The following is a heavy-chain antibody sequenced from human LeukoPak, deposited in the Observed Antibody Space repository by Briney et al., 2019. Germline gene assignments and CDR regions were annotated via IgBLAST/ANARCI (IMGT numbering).Heavy chain of an antibody. Sequence: ASVTVSCKASGYTFTSYGISWVRQAPGQGREGMGWISAYNGNTNYAQKLQGRVTMTTDTSTSTAYMELRSLRSDDTAVYYCARGFYCSGGSCHTPVSHDYGDYAFDYWGQGTLVTVSS. CDR1: GYTFTSYG. J-gene: IGHJ4*02. CDR3: ARGFYCSGGSCHTPVSHDYGDYAFDY. D-gene: IGHD2-15*01. CDR2: ISAYNGNT. V-gene: IGHV1-18*01.